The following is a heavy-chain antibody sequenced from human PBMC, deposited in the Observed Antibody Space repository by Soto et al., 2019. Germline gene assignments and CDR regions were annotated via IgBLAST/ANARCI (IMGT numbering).Heavy chain of an antibody. CDR3: ARDNSYPTRKYDFWSGFEMDY. D-gene: IGHD3-3*01. J-gene: IGHJ4*02. CDR1: GFTFSSYS. Sequence: GSLRLSCAASGFTFSSYSMNWVRQAPGKGLEWVSSISSSSSYIYYADSVKGRFTISRDNAKNSLYLQMNSLRAEDTAVYYCARDNSYPTRKYDFWSGFEMDYWGQGTLVTVSS. CDR2: ISSSSSYI. V-gene: IGHV3-21*01.